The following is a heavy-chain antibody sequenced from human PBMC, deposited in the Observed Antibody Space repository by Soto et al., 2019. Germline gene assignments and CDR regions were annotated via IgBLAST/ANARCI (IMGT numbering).Heavy chain of an antibody. V-gene: IGHV1-18*01. CDR2: ISAYNGNT. D-gene: IGHD2-2*01. CDR3: ARVDQGCSSTSCYGNYFDY. CDR1: GYTFTSHG. J-gene: IGHJ4*02. Sequence: ASVKVSCKASGYTFTSHGFSWVRQAPGQGLEWMGWISAYNGNTNYAQKLQGRVAMTTDTSTSTAYMELRSLRSDDTAVYYCARVDQGCSSTSCYGNYFDYWGQGTLVTVSS.